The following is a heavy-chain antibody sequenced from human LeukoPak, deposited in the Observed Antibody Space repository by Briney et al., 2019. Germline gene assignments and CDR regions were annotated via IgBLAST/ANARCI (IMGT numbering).Heavy chain of an antibody. J-gene: IGHJ6*02. V-gene: IGHV3-53*01. Sequence: GGSLRLSCAASGFTVSSNYMSWVRQAPGKGLEWVSVIYSGGSTYYADSVKGRFIVSRDNSKNTLYLQMNSLRAEDSAVYYCASPIRGHILTGGVYYYGMDVWGQGTTVTVSS. D-gene: IGHD3-9*01. CDR1: GFTVSSNY. CDR3: ASPIRGHILTGGVYYYGMDV. CDR2: IYSGGST.